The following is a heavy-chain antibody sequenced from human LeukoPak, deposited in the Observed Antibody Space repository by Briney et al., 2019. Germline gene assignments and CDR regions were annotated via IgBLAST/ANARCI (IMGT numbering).Heavy chain of an antibody. D-gene: IGHD3-16*02. V-gene: IGHV4-59*08. J-gene: IGHJ3*02. CDR1: GGSISSYY. Sequence: SETLSLTCTVSGGSISSYYWSWIRQPPGKGLEWIGYIYYSGSTNYNPSLKSRVTISVDTSKNQFSLKLSSVTAADTAVYYCARHFAYYDYVWGSYRLISDDAFDIWGQGIMVTVSS. CDR2: IYYSGST. CDR3: ARHFAYYDYVWGSYRLISDDAFDI.